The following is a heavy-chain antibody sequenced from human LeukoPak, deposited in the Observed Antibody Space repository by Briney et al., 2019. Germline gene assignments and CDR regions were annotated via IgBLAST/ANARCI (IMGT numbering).Heavy chain of an antibody. J-gene: IGHJ5*02. CDR2: IWSDGSNK. CDR3: ARATGGSYYRYNWFDP. V-gene: IGHV3-33*01. Sequence: GGSLRLSCAASGFTFSSSGMHWVRQAPGKGLEWVAVIWSDGSNKYYADSVKGRFTISRDNSKNTLYLQMNSLRAEDTAVYYCARATGGSYYRYNWFDPWGQGTLVTVSS. D-gene: IGHD1-14*01. CDR1: GFTFSSSG.